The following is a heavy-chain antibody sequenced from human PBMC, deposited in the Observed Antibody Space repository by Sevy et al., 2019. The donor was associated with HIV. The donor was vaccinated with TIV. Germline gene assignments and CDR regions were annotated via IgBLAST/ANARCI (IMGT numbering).Heavy chain of an antibody. Sequence: ASVKVSCKVSGYTLTELSMHWVRQAPGKGLEWMGGFDPEDGETIYAQKFQGRVTMTEDTSTDTAYMELGSLRSEDTAVYYCSPGGRFLEWLPWGQGTLVTVSS. CDR1: GYTLTELS. V-gene: IGHV1-24*01. J-gene: IGHJ5*02. D-gene: IGHD3-3*01. CDR3: SPGGRFLEWLP. CDR2: FDPEDGET.